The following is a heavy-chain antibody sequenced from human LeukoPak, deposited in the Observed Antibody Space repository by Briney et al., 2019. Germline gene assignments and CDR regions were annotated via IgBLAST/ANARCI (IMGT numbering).Heavy chain of an antibody. CDR2: INWNGGST. D-gene: IGHD6-13*01. J-gene: IGHJ4*02. CDR3: ARVLLITAGGPIDY. Sequence: GGSLRLSCAASGFTFDDYGMSWVRQAPGKGLEWVSGINWNGGSTVYGDSVKGRFTISRDNAKNSLYLQMNSLRAEDTALYYCARVLLITAGGPIDYWGQGTLVTVPS. CDR1: GFTFDDYG. V-gene: IGHV3-20*04.